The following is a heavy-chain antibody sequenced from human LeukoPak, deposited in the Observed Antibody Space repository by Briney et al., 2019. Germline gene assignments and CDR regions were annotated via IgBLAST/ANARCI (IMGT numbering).Heavy chain of an antibody. CDR3: ARVDRYHYYLDV. V-gene: IGHV1-24*01. CDR2: FDPEDGET. CDR1: GYTLTELS. Sequence: GASVKVSRKVSGYTLTELSMHWVRQAPGKGLEWMGGFDPEDGETIYAQQFQGRVTITTDESTSTAYMELSSLRFEDTAMYYCARVDRYHYYLDVWGKGTTVTVSS. J-gene: IGHJ6*03.